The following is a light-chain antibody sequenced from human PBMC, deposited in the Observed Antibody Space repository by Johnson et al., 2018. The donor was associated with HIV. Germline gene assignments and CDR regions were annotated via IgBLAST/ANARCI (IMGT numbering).Light chain of an antibody. CDR1: SSTIGTNY. V-gene: IGLV1-51*02. CDR3: GTWDTSLSAHYV. J-gene: IGLJ1*01. CDR2: ENN. Sequence: QSVLTQPPSVSAAPGQKVTISCSGSSSTIGTNYVSWYQQFPGTAPKLLIYENNKRPSGIPDRFSGSKSGTSATLGITGLQTGDEADYYCGTWDTSLSAHYVFGSGTKVIVL.